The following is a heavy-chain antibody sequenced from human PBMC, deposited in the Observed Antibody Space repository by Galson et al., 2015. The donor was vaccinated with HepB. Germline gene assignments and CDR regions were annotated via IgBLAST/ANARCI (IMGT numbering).Heavy chain of an antibody. J-gene: IGHJ3*02. CDR2: FDPEDGET. Sequence: SVKVSCKVSGYTLTELSMHWVRQAPGKGLEWMGGFDPEDGETIYAQKFQGRVTMTEDTSTDTAYMELSSLRSEDTAVYYCATAMLLWFGELKGTGAFDIWGQGTMVTVSS. CDR1: GYTLTELS. V-gene: IGHV1-24*01. CDR3: ATAMLLWFGELKGTGAFDI. D-gene: IGHD3-10*01.